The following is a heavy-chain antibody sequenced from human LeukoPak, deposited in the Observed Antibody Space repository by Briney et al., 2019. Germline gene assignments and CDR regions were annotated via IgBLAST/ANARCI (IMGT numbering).Heavy chain of an antibody. CDR3: ARRGHRSSAWSTSLDS. V-gene: IGHV4-59*08. CDR2: IYSSGST. CDR1: GCSITGYH. Sequence: SETLSLTCTVSGCSITGYHWSWIRQPPGKGLEWIGYIYSSGSTEYKPSLKSRVTISVDTSKNQFSLKLSSVTAADTAVYYCARRGHRSSAWSTSLDSWGQGTLVTVSS. D-gene: IGHD6-19*01. J-gene: IGHJ4*02.